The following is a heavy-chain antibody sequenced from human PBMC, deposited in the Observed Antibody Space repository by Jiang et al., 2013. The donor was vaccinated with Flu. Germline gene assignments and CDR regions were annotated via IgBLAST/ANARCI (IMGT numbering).Heavy chain of an antibody. V-gene: IGHV2-5*02. D-gene: IGHD1-14*01. CDR1: GFSLSTRGVG. J-gene: IGHJ5*02. CDR3: AYRHPYNNDWDVGWFDP. CDR2: IYWDDDK. Sequence: KPTQTLTLTCTFSGFSLSTRGVGVGWIRQPPGKALEGLALIYWDDDKRYSPSLKSRLTISKDTSKNQVVLTMTNMDPVDTATYYCAYRHPYNNDWDVGWFDPWGQGTLVTVS.